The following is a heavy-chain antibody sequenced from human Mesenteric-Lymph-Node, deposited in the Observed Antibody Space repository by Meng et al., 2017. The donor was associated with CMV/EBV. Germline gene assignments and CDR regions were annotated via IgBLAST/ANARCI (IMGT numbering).Heavy chain of an antibody. D-gene: IGHD1-26*01. V-gene: IGHV3-30*02. J-gene: IGHJ4*02. CDR2: IRYDGTEK. Sequence: GGSLRLSCAASGFTLRGYGIHWVRQPPGKGLEWVAFIRYDGTEKYYRDSVKGRFSISRDNSKDTLYLQMNSLRAEDTAVYYCARGYSGSYYMQYWGQGTLVTVSS. CDR1: GFTLRGYG. CDR3: ARGYSGSYYMQY.